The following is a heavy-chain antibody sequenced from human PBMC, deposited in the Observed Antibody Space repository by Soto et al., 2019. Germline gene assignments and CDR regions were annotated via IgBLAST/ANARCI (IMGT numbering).Heavy chain of an antibody. V-gene: IGHV1-3*01. J-gene: IGHJ4*02. D-gene: IGHD3-22*01. Sequence: ASVKVSCKAFGYTFTGNSIHWVRQAPGQRPEWMGWINAANGNTRYSQGFQGRLTFTRDTSASTGYMELSGLMSEDTAVYYCARGDFHDSNGYCSLFDYWGQGTLVTVSS. CDR1: GYTFTGNS. CDR3: ARGDFHDSNGYCSLFDY. CDR2: INAANGNT.